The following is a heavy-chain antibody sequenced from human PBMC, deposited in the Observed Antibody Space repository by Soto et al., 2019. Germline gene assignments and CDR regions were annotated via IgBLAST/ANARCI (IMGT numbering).Heavy chain of an antibody. V-gene: IGHV4-4*02. D-gene: IGHD6-6*01. CDR3: ARDLHSSSSAYYYGMDV. CDR2: IYHSGST. Sequence: SETLSLTCAVSGSSISSSNWWSWVRQPPGKGLEWIGEIYHSGSTNYNPSLKSRVTISVDKSKNQFSLKLSSVTAADTAVYYCARDLHSSSSAYYYGMDVWGQGTTVTVSS. CDR1: GSSISSSNW. J-gene: IGHJ6*02.